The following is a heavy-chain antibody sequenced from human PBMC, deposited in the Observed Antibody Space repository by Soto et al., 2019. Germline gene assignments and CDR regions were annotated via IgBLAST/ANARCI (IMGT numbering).Heavy chain of an antibody. CDR1: GYTFTSYG. V-gene: IGHV1-18*01. CDR3: ARDAAAGLNDY. J-gene: IGHJ4*02. CDR2: ISAYNGNT. D-gene: IGHD6-13*01. Sequence: QVQLVQSGAEVKKPGASVKVSCKASGYTFTSYGISWVRQAPGQGLEWMGWISAYNGNTKYAQKFQGRVTMTTDTSTXTAYMEVXSXRSDDTAVYYCARDAAAGLNDYWGQGTLVTVSS.